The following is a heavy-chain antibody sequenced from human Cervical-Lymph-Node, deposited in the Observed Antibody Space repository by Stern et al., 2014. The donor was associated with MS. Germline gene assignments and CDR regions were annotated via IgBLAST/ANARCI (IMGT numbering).Heavy chain of an antibody. CDR1: GFTFSNFG. CDR2: TSYDGSPK. V-gene: IGHV3-30*18. J-gene: IGHJ1*01. D-gene: IGHD6-13*01. Sequence: QVQLVQSGGGVVQPGRSLRLSCAASGFTFSNFGMHWVRQAPGKGLEWVAVTSYDGSPKYYRDSVKGRFTISRDNSKSTLYLQMKSLRVEDTAVYFCAKGGSSFSLAEFLQHWGQGILVIVSS. CDR3: AKGGSSFSLAEFLQH.